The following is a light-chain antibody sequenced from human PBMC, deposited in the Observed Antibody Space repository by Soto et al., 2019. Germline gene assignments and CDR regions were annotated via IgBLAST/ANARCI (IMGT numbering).Light chain of an antibody. CDR2: GAF. CDR1: QSVSYNN. J-gene: IGKJ3*01. CDR3: QQYGASPIT. V-gene: IGKV3-20*01. Sequence: EIVLTQSPGTLSLSPGERAILSCRASQSVSYNNLAWYQQKPGQAPRLLMYGAFFRVTGVPDRFSGSASGVDFTLTISRLEPEDFAVYFCQQYGASPITFGPGTKVDT.